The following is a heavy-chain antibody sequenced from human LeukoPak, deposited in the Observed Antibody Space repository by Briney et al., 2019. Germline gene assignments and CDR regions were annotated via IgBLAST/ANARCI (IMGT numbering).Heavy chain of an antibody. Sequence: PSETLSLTCTVSSGSISSYYWSWIRQPPGKGLEWIGYIYYSGSTNYNPSLKSRVTISADTSKNQFSLKLTSVTAGDTAVYYCARLYSGSYIYWGQGTLVTVSS. J-gene: IGHJ4*02. V-gene: IGHV4-59*01. CDR3: ARLYSGSYIY. CDR1: SGSISSYY. D-gene: IGHD1-26*01. CDR2: IYYSGST.